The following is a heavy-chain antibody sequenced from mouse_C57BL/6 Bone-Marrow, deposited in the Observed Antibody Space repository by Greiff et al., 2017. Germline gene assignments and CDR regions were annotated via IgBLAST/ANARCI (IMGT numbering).Heavy chain of an antibody. V-gene: IGHV1-52*01. CDR3: AKTIYDGYHFDY. J-gene: IGHJ2*01. CDR2: IDPSDSET. Sequence: VQLQQPGAELVRPGSSVKLSCKASGYTFTSYWMHWVKQRPIQGLEWIGNIDPSDSETHYNQKFKDKATLTVDKSSSTAYMQLSSLTSEDSAVYYCAKTIYDGYHFDYWGQGTTLTVSS. CDR1: GYTFTSYW. D-gene: IGHD2-3*01.